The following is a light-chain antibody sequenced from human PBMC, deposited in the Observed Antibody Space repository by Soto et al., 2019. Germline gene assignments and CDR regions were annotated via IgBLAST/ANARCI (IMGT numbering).Light chain of an antibody. CDR2: AAS. Sequence: IQLTQSQSFLSASVGDRVRITCRASQGISSYIASYQQKPGKAPKLLIYAASTLQSGVPSRFSGSGSGTDFTLINSSLQPEDFATYYCHQLTNHSCPSGP. V-gene: IGKV1-9*01. CDR1: QGISSY. CDR3: HQLTNHSCP. J-gene: IGKJ3*01.